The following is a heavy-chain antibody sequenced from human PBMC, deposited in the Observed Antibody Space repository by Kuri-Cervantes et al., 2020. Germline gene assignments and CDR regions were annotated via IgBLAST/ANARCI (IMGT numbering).Heavy chain of an antibody. J-gene: IGHJ4*02. CDR3: TTVATNGVAYY. D-gene: IGHD2-8*01. Sequence: GGSLRLSCAASGFTFSNAWMSWVRQAPGKGLEWVGRIKSKTDSGTTDYAAPVKGRFTISRDDSKNTLYLQMNSLKTEDTAVYYCTTVATNGVAYYWGQGTLVTVSS. V-gene: IGHV3-15*01. CDR1: GFTFSNAW. CDR2: IKSKTDSGTT.